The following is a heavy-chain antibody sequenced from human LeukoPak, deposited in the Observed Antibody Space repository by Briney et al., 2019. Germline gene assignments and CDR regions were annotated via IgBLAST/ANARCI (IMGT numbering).Heavy chain of an antibody. D-gene: IGHD3-9*01. V-gene: IGHV1-69*01. CDR1: GATFSSYA. CDR2: IITIFGAA. CDR3: ASGVRYFDWSGGY. J-gene: IGHJ4*02. Sequence: GASVTVSCSASGATFSSYAISWGRQAPGQGLGWVGGIITIFGAANYAQKIHARVTITAAESPSTAYMELSSLRSEDTAVYYCASGVRYFDWSGGYWGQGTLVTVSS.